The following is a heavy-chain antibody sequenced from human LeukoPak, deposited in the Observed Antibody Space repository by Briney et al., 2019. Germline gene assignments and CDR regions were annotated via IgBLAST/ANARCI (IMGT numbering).Heavy chain of an antibody. Sequence: SETLSLTCTVSGGSISSSSYYWGWIRQPPGKGLEWIGSIYYSGSTYYNPSLKSRVTISVDTSRNQFSLKLSSVTAADTAVYYCASALSFWRRDNWFDPWGQGTLVTVSS. CDR1: GGSISSSSYY. V-gene: IGHV4-39*07. CDR2: IYYSGST. D-gene: IGHD3-16*02. CDR3: ASALSFWRRDNWFDP. J-gene: IGHJ5*02.